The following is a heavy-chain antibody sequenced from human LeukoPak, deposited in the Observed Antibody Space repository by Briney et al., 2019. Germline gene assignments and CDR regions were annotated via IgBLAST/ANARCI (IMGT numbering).Heavy chain of an antibody. CDR2: IYSSGST. Sequence: SETLSLTCTVSGGSLSSGTYYWSWIRQPAGEGLEWIGRIYSSGSTNYNPSLKSRVTISVDTSKNQFSLKLSSMTAADTAVYYCARVGSGWYGGAFDIWGQGTMVTVSS. J-gene: IGHJ3*02. CDR3: ARVGSGWYGGAFDI. V-gene: IGHV4-61*02. CDR1: GGSLSSGTYY. D-gene: IGHD6-19*01.